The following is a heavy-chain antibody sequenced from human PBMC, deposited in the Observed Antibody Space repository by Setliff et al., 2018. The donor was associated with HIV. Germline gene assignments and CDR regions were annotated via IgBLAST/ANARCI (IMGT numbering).Heavy chain of an antibody. D-gene: IGHD1-1*01. J-gene: IGHJ4*02. CDR1: GFTFSNYA. CDR3: ASARIPTGGTSTSFDF. Sequence: GGSLRLSCAASGFTFSNYAMTWVRQAPGKGLEWVSTIINSGGTTYYADSVKGRFTISRDNSKNTLYLQLNSLRPDDTGVYYCASARIPTGGTSTSFDFWGQGALVTVSS. V-gene: IGHV3-23*01. CDR2: IINSGGTT.